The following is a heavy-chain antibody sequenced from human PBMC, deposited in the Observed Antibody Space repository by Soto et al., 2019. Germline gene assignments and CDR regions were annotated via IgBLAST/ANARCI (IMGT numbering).Heavy chain of an antibody. D-gene: IGHD6-13*01. V-gene: IGHV1-46*01. Sequence: ASVKVSCKESGYTFTSNYMQWVRQAPRQGLEWMGIINPSGGSTSYAQKFQGRVTMTRDTSTSTVYMELSSLRSEDTAVYYCARDRQKGYSSSWYLDYWGQGTLVTVSS. J-gene: IGHJ4*02. CDR3: ARDRQKGYSSSWYLDY. CDR1: GYTFTSNY. CDR2: INPSGGST.